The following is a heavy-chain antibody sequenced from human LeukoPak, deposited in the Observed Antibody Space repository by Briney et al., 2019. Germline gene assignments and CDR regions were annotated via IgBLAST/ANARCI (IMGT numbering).Heavy chain of an antibody. CDR1: GFTFSSYW. CDR2: IKQDGSEK. CDR3: ARDNGYYDSRVVPSVAGDLDY. J-gene: IGHJ4*02. Sequence: GGSLRLSCAASGFTFSSYWMSWVRQAPGKGLKWVANIKQDGSEKYYVDSVKGRFTISRDNAKNSLYLQMNSLRAEDTAVYYCARDNGYYDSRVVPSVAGDLDYWGQGTLVTVSS. V-gene: IGHV3-7*01. D-gene: IGHD3-22*01.